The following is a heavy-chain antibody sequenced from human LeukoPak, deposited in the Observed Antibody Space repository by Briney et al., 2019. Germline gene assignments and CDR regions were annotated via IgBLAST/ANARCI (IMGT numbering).Heavy chain of an antibody. Sequence: GGSLRLSCAASGFTFDDYGMSWVRQAPGKGLEWVSGINWNGGSTGYADSVKGRFTISRDNSKNTLYLQMNSLTDEDTAVYYCARDLSGSYMSDYWGQGTLVTVSS. CDR2: INWNGGST. J-gene: IGHJ4*02. D-gene: IGHD3-10*01. CDR3: ARDLSGSYMSDY. V-gene: IGHV3-20*04. CDR1: GFTFDDYG.